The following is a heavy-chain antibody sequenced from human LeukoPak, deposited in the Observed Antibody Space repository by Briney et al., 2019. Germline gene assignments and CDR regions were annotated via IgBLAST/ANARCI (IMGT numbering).Heavy chain of an antibody. D-gene: IGHD6-13*01. CDR2: IYTSGST. V-gene: IGHV4-61*02. Sequence: SQTLSLTCTVSGGSISSGSYYWSWIRQPAGKGLEWIGRIYTSGSTNYNPSLKSRVTISADTPKNQFSLKLSSVTAADTAVYYCARDSSSWPPHYGMDVWGQGTTVTVSS. CDR1: GGSISSGSYY. CDR3: ARDSSSWPPHYGMDV. J-gene: IGHJ6*02.